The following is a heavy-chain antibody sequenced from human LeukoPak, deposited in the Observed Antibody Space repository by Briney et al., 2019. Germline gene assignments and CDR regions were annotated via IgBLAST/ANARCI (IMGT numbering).Heavy chain of an antibody. V-gene: IGHV3-30*18. CDR2: ISYDRSNK. Sequence: GGSLRLSCAASGFTFSSYGMHWVRQAPGKGLEWVAVISYDRSNKYYADSVKGRFTISRDNSKNTLYLQMNSLRAEDTAVYYCAKVGAMWDNWFDPWGQGTLVTVSS. J-gene: IGHJ5*02. CDR1: GFTFSSYG. CDR3: AKVGAMWDNWFDP. D-gene: IGHD1-26*01.